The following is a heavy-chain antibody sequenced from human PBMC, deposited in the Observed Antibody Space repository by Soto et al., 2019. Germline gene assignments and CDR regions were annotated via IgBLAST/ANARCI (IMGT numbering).Heavy chain of an antibody. CDR1: GESFSGYY. D-gene: IGHD3-9*01. V-gene: IGHV4-34*01. CDR3: ARDYSPHFDWLSLDY. CDR2: VNHSGST. Sequence: PSETLSLTCAVYGESFSGYYWTWIRQPPGKGLEWIGEVNHSGSTNYNPSLKSRVTISEDTSKNQFSLKLDSMTAADTAVYYCARDYSPHFDWLSLDYWGQGTLVTVSS. J-gene: IGHJ4*02.